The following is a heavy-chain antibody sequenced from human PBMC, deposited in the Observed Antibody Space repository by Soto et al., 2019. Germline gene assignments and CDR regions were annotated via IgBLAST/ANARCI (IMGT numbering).Heavy chain of an antibody. CDR2: IIPIFGTA. CDR3: AAHHPTHSYYGMDV. Sequence: QVQLVQSGAEVKKPGSSVKVSCKASGGTFSSYAISWVRQAPGQGLEWMGGIIPIFGTANYAQKFQGRVTITADEARSTADTELTTPRSEDTAVYYCAAHHPTHSYYGMDVWGQGTTVTVSS. J-gene: IGHJ6*02. V-gene: IGHV1-69*12. CDR1: GGTFSSYA.